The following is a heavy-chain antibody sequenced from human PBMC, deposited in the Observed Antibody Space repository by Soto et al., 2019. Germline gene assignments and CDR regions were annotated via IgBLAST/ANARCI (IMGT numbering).Heavy chain of an antibody. CDR1: GFNFNTYS. J-gene: IGHJ6*02. D-gene: IGHD1-26*01. Sequence: GGSLRLSCAASGFNFNTYSMNWVRQAPGKGLQWVSFISASGAYKYYADSVRGRFTISRDNAKKSVFLEMNNLTADDTATYYCAGERSALPGARDAMDVWGQGTTVTV. CDR2: ISASGAYK. CDR3: AGERSALPGARDAMDV. V-gene: IGHV3-21*01.